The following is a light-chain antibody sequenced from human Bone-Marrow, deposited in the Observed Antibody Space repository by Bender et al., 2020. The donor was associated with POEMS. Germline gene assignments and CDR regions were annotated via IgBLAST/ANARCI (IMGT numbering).Light chain of an antibody. V-gene: IGLV1-44*01. Sequence: QSVLTQPPSTSGTPGHRVSISCSGSASNIASNTVTWYLHLPGAAPKLLIYGYNNRPSGVPDRFSGSKSGTSASLAITGLQAEDEGDYYCQSYDNSLGGWVFGGGTKLTVL. CDR1: ASNIASNT. CDR3: QSYDNSLGGWV. CDR2: GYN. J-gene: IGLJ3*02.